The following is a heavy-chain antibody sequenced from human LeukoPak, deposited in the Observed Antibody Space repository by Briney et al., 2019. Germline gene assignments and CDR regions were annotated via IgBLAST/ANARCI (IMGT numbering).Heavy chain of an antibody. D-gene: IGHD3-22*01. CDR2: ISSSGSTI. V-gene: IGHV3-48*03. J-gene: IGHJ6*04. CDR1: GFTFSSYE. Sequence: GGSLRLSCAASGFTFSSYEMNWVRQAPGKGLEWVSYISSSGSTIYYADSVKGRFTISRDNAKNSLYLQMNSLRAEDTAVYYCARDGYSVSKGMDVWGKGTTVTISS. CDR3: ARDGYSVSKGMDV.